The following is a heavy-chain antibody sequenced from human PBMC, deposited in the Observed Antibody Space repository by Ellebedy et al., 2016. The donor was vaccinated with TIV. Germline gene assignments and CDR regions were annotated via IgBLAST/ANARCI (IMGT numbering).Heavy chain of an antibody. V-gene: IGHV1-69*13. Sequence: SVKVSCKASGGTYSNYAINWVRQAPGQGLEWMGGIIPIFGTTNFAQKFQARVTISADEFARTAYMELSSLRSEDTAVYYCAKRDGYNYGSFDSWGQGTLVTVSS. D-gene: IGHD5-24*01. CDR3: AKRDGYNYGSFDS. J-gene: IGHJ4*02. CDR2: IIPIFGTT. CDR1: GGTYSNYA.